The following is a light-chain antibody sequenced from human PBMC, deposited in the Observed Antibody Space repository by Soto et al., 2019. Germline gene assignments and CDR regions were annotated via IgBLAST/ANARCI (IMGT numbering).Light chain of an antibody. CDR3: QQYDKSPHF. CDR1: QSFNSNY. CDR2: GAS. J-gene: IGKJ4*01. V-gene: IGKV3-20*01. Sequence: EIVLTQSPGTLSLSSGERATLSCRASQSFNSNYLAWYQQKPGQAPRLLIYGASSRAAGVPDRFSGSGSGTDFTLTISRLETEDFAVYYCQQYDKSPHFLGGGTKVDIK.